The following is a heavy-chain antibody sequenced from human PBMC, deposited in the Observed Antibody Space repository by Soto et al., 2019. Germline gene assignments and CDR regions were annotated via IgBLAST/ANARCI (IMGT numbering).Heavy chain of an antibody. J-gene: IGHJ4*02. V-gene: IGHV4-34*01. CDR3: GRVVGCSGGSCYFDYFDY. Sequence: SETLSLTCAVYGGSFSAYSWTWIRQPPGKGLEWIGEINHSGSTNYNPSLKSRVTLSVDTSKNQFSLKLNSVTAADTAVYYCGRVVGCSGGSCYFDYFDYWGQGTLVTVSS. CDR1: GGSFSAYS. D-gene: IGHD2-15*01. CDR2: INHSGST.